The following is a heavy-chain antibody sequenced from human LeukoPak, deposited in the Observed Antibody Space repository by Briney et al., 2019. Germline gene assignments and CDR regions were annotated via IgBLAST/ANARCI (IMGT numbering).Heavy chain of an antibody. Sequence: GGSLRLSCAASGFTFSSYAMSWVRQAPGKGLEWVSAISGSGGSTYYADSVKGRFTISRDNSKNTLYLQMNSLRAEDTAVYYCAKDSPRYYYDSSGAGGYFDYWGQGTLVTVSS. CDR2: ISGSGGST. J-gene: IGHJ4*02. V-gene: IGHV3-23*01. D-gene: IGHD3-22*01. CDR3: AKDSPRYYYDSSGAGGYFDY. CDR1: GFTFSSYA.